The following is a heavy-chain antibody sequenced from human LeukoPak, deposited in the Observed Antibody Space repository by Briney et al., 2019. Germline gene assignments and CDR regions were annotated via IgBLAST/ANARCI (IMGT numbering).Heavy chain of an antibody. J-gene: IGHJ4*02. CDR3: AALAGYYDSRGYPSPFDC. V-gene: IGHV3-74*01. Sequence: PGGSLRLSCAASGFTFNNYWMHWVRQVPGKGLVWVSRINRDGSRTDYVDSAKGRFTISRDNSKNTLYLQMNSLRAEDTAVYYCAALAGYYDSRGYPSPFDCWGQGTLVTVSS. D-gene: IGHD3-22*01. CDR2: INRDGSRT. CDR1: GFTFNNYW.